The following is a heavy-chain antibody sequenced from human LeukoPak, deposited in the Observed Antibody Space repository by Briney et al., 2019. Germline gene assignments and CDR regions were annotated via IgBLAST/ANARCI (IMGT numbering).Heavy chain of an antibody. CDR2: ISDCNGNT. CDR1: GYTFTSYG. V-gene: IGHV1-18*01. D-gene: IGHD4-17*01. CDR3: ARAKVTTYADYFDY. Sequence: ASVKVSCKASGYTFTSYGISWVRQAPGQGLEWMGWISDCNGNTKYAQKLQGRVTMTTDTSTSTTYMELRSLRSDDTAVYYCARAKVTTYADYFDYWGQGTLVTVSS. J-gene: IGHJ4*02.